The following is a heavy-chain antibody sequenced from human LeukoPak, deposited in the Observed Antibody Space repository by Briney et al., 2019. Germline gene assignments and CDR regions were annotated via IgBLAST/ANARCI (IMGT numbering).Heavy chain of an antibody. D-gene: IGHD6-19*01. J-gene: IGHJ3*02. CDR3: TIGLAGDWDAFDI. CDR2: IHADSGNT. Sequence: ASVTVSCTTSGYTFTTCAVHWARQAPGQRLEWMGWIHADSGNTKYSQKLQGRVAIARDTSASTIYMELTSLRIEDTAVYFCTIGLAGDWDAFDIWGLGTMVTVSS. CDR1: GYTFTTCA. V-gene: IGHV1-3*01.